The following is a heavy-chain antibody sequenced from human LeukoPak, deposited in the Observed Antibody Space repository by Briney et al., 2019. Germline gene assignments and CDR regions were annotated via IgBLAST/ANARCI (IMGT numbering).Heavy chain of an antibody. Sequence: SETLSLTCTVSGGSISSYYWSWIRQPPGKGLEWIGYIYYSGSTNYNPSLKSRVTISVDTSKNQFSLKLSSVTAADTAVYYCARGDSSGWYGYYYMDVWGKGTTVTVSS. V-gene: IGHV4-59*01. CDR2: IYYSGST. J-gene: IGHJ6*03. D-gene: IGHD6-19*01. CDR3: ARGDSSGWYGYYYMDV. CDR1: GGSISSYY.